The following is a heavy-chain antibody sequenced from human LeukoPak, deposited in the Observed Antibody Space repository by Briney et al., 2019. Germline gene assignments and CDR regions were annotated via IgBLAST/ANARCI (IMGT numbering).Heavy chain of an antibody. D-gene: IGHD3-22*01. CDR1: GFTFNTAY. Sequence: PGGSLRLTCAASGFTFNTAYMSWLRQAPGKGLEWVSYISSSGSTIYYADSVKGRFTISRDNAKNSLYLQMNSLRAEDTAVYYCARDQIVHDSSGYYSYWGQGTLVTVSS. J-gene: IGHJ4*02. V-gene: IGHV3-11*01. CDR3: ARDQIVHDSSGYYSY. CDR2: ISSSGSTI.